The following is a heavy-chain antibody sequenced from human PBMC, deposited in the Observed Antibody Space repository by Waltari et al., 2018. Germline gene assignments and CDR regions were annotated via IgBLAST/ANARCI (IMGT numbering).Heavy chain of an antibody. J-gene: IGHJ4*02. D-gene: IGHD6-13*01. CDR1: GGTFSSYA. V-gene: IGHV1-69*01. Sequence: GGTFSSYAISWVRQAPGQGLEWMGGIIPIFGTANYAQKFQGRVTITADESTSTAYMELSSLRSEDTAVYYCARDGDSSSWYHIFDYWGQGTLVTVSS. CDR2: IIPIFGTA. CDR3: ARDGDSSSWYHIFDY.